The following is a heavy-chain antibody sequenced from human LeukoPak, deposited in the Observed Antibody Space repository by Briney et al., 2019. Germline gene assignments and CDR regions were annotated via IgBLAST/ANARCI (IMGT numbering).Heavy chain of an antibody. CDR1: GFTFSSYG. CDR2: INSDGSST. D-gene: IGHD6-19*01. J-gene: IGHJ4*02. Sequence: GGSLRLSCAASGFTFSSYGMHWVRQAPGKGLVWVSHINSDGSSTNYADSVKGRFTISRDYAKNTLYLHMNSLRAEDTAVYYCARGGSGWYVLDYWGQGTLVTVSS. V-gene: IGHV3-74*01. CDR3: ARGGSGWYVLDY.